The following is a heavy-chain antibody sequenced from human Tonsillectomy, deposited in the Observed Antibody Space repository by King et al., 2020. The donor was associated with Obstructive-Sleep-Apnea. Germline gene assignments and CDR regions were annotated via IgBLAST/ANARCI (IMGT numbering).Heavy chain of an antibody. J-gene: IGHJ6*02. V-gene: IGHV4-30-4*07. Sequence: VQLQESGPGLVKPSQTLSLTCAVSGCSISSGGYSWSWIRQPPGKGREWIGHIFYSGSTYYNPSLKSRVTLSIDTSKNQFSLKLSSVTAADTAVYYCASSSETNYYYNYGMDVWGQGTTVTVSS. D-gene: IGHD6-6*01. CDR2: IFYSGST. CDR3: ASSSETNYYYNYGMDV. CDR1: GCSISSGGYS.